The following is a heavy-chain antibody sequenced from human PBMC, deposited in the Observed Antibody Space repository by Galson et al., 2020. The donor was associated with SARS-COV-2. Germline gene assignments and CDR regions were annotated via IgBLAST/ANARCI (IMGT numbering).Heavy chain of an antibody. CDR3: AAGIVIVPSARYAMDV. V-gene: IGHV3-30*03. Sequence: TGGSLRLSCEASGFTFSYYGMHWVRQAPGKGQEWVDVISYDGSEKYFADSEKGRFTISRDNSKSTLYLQMSSLRAEDTAVYYCAAGIVIVPSARYAMDVWGQGTTVTVSS. J-gene: IGHJ6*02. CDR1: GFTFSYYG. D-gene: IGHD2-2*01. CDR2: ISYDGSEK.